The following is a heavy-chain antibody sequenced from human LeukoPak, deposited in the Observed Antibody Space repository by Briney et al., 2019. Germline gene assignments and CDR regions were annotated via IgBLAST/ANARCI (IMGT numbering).Heavy chain of an antibody. J-gene: IGHJ6*03. CDR1: GYTFTGYY. V-gene: IGHV1-2*04. CDR2: INPNSGGT. D-gene: IGHD6-6*01. Sequence: ASVKASCKASGYTFTGYYMHWVRQAPGQGLEWMGWINPNSGGTNYAQKFQGWVTMTRDTSIRTAYMEVSRMRPDDTAVYCCARGPLGSSSSGYYYYMDVWGKGTTVTVSS. CDR3: ARGPLGSSSSGYYYYMDV.